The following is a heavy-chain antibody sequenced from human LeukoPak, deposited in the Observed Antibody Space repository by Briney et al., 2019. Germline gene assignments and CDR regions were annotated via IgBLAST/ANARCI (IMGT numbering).Heavy chain of an antibody. D-gene: IGHD6-19*01. V-gene: IGHV3-30*18. CDR1: GFTFSNFA. CDR2: ISYDGRRK. Sequence: GRSLRLSCTASGFTFSNFAMSWVRQAPGKGLEWVAFISYDGRRKFYADSVRGRFTISRENSKNTVYLQMDSLKNEDTSIYYYAKEGQWQHFDYWGQGSLVTVSS. J-gene: IGHJ4*02. CDR3: AKEGQWQHFDY.